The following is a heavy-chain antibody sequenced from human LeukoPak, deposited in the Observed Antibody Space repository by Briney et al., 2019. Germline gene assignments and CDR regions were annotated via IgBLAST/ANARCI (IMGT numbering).Heavy chain of an antibody. V-gene: IGHV1-24*01. J-gene: IGHJ4*02. CDR2: FDPEDGET. Sequence: ASVKVSCNVSGYTLTELSMHWVRQAPGKGLEWMGGFDPEDGETIYAQKFQGRVTMTEDTSTDTAYMELSSLRSEDTAVYYCATASQLWLPFDYWGQGTLVTVSS. CDR3: ATASQLWLPFDY. D-gene: IGHD5-18*01. CDR1: GYTLTELS.